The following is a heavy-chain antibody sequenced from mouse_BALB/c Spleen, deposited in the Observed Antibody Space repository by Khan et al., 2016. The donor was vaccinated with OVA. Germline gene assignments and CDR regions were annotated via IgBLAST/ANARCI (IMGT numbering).Heavy chain of an antibody. CDR2: INPTSGYT. J-gene: IGHJ2*01. Sequence: QVRLQQSGAELAKPGASVQMSCKASGYTFTTYWMHWVKQRPGQGLEWIGYINPTSGYTYYSENFKDKATLSADKSSRTAYMQLSRLTSEDSAVYYCTRDRIDYWGQGTTLTVSS. V-gene: IGHV1-7*01. CDR3: TRDRIDY. CDR1: GYTFTTYW.